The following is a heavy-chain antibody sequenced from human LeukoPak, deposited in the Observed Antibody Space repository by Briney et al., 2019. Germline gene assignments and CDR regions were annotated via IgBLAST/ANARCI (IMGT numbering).Heavy chain of an antibody. CDR1: GFTFDDYA. CDR2: ISWDGGST. V-gene: IGHV3-43D*04. D-gene: IGHD6-6*01. J-gene: IGHJ4*02. CDR3: ARGDARPY. Sequence: GGSLRLSCAASGFTFDDYAMHWVRQAPGKGLEWVSLISWDGGSTYYADSVKGRFTISRDNAKNTLYLQMNSLRAEDTAVYYCARGDARPYWGQGTLVTVSS.